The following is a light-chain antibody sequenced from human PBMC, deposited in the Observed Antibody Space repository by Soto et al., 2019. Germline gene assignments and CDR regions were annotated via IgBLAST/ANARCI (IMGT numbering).Light chain of an antibody. CDR2: EVT. CDR3: SSYTTTATLM. CDR1: SSDIGGHNY. Sequence: QSALTQPASVSGSPGQSITISCTGTSSDIGGHNYVSWYQHFPGTAPKLILYEVTQRPSGVSPRFSGSKSGNTASLTISGLQSEDEADYYCSSYTTTATLMFGGGTKLTV. J-gene: IGLJ3*02. V-gene: IGLV2-14*01.